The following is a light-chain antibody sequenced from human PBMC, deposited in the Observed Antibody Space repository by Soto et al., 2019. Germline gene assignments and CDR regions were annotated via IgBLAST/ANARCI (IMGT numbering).Light chain of an antibody. CDR1: SSDVGGYNY. V-gene: IGLV2-14*01. CDR3: SSYTTTSALEGV. CDR2: EVS. J-gene: IGLJ3*02. Sequence: QSALTQPASVSGSPGQSITISCTGTSSDVGGYNYVSWYQQHPGKAPKLMIYEVSNRPSGVSNRFSGSKSGNTASLTISGLQAEDEGDYYGSSYTTTSALEGVFGGGTKLTVL.